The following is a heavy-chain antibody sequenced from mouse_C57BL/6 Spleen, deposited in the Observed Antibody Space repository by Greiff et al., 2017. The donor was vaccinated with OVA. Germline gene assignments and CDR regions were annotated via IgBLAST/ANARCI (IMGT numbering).Heavy chain of an antibody. CDR2: INPSNGGT. Sequence: VQLQQPGTELVKPGSSFKLSCKASGYTFTSYWMHWVKQRPGQGLEWIGNINPSNGGTNYNEKFKSKATLTVDKSSSTAYMQLSSLTSEDSAVYYCARWDYSNYWFAYWGQGTLVTVSA. D-gene: IGHD2-5*01. CDR1: GYTFTSYW. CDR3: ARWDYSNYWFAY. J-gene: IGHJ3*01. V-gene: IGHV1-53*01.